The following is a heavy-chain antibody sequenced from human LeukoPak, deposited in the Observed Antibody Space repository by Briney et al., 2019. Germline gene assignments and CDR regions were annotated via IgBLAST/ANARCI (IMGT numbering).Heavy chain of an antibody. D-gene: IGHD3-22*01. Sequence: SETLSLTCTVSGGSISSGSYYWSWIRQPAGKGLEWIGRIYTSGSTSYNPSLKSRVTISVDTSKNQFSLKLSSVTAADTAVYYCARGYYDSSGYHNWFDPWGQGTLVTVSS. J-gene: IGHJ5*02. CDR1: GGSISSGSYY. V-gene: IGHV4-61*02. CDR2: IYTSGST. CDR3: ARGYYDSSGYHNWFDP.